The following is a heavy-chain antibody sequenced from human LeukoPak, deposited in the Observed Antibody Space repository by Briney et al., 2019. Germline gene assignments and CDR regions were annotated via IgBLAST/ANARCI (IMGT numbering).Heavy chain of an antibody. CDR3: GRVDMATTKDY. D-gene: IGHD5-24*01. J-gene: IGHJ4*02. Sequence: ASVKVSCKASGYTFTGYYMHWVRQAPGQGLEWMGWISAYNGDTKYGQNFQGRVTMTTDTSTTTAYMDLRSLSSDDTAVYYCGRVDMATTKDYWGQGTLVTVSS. V-gene: IGHV1-18*04. CDR1: GYTFTGYY. CDR2: ISAYNGDT.